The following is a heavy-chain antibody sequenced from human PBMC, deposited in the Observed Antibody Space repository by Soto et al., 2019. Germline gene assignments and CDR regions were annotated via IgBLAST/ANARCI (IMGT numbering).Heavy chain of an antibody. V-gene: IGHV3-23*01. D-gene: IGHD2-2*02. Sequence: GGSLRLSCAAFGFDFNKYAMTWVRQAPGKGLQWVSSITSNGDSTYYADSVKGRFTTSRDNSKNTLYLQMNSLRADDTAVFYCAKDSPSYTTSPYYFDSWGQVTLVTVSS. CDR1: GFDFNKYA. J-gene: IGHJ4*02. CDR2: ITSNGDST. CDR3: AKDSPSYTTSPYYFDS.